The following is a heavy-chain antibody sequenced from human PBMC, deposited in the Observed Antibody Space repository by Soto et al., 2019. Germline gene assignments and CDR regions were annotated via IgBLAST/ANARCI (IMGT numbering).Heavy chain of an antibody. CDR3: APVPAASSYYSTDV. CDR1: GFAFSSYA. D-gene: IGHD2-2*01. J-gene: IGHJ6*02. V-gene: IGHV3-23*01. CDR2: IVDSGGRA. Sequence: GGSLRLSCAASGFAFSSYAMNWVRQAPGKGLEWVSGIVDSGGRAFYADSVKGRFTISRDNSKNTLYLEMNNLRAEDTAIYYCAPVPAASSYYSTDVWGQGTTVTVSS.